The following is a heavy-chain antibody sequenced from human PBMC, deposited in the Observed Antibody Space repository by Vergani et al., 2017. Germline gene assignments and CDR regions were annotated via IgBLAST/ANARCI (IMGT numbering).Heavy chain of an antibody. CDR1: GFSLSTSGVG. J-gene: IGHJ3*02. D-gene: IGHD3-3*01. CDR2: IYWDDDK. CDR3: ADLGGGNYDCWSGHKAAFDI. V-gene: IGHV2-5*02. Sequence: QITLKESGPTLVKPTQTLTLTCTFSGFSLSTSGVGVGWIRQPPGKALEWLALIYWDDDKRYSPSLKSRLTITKDTSKNQVVLTMTNMDPVDTATYYCADLGGGNYDCWSGHKAAFDIWGQGTMVTVSS.